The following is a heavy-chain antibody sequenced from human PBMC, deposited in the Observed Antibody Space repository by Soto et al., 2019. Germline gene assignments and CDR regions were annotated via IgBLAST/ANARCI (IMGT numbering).Heavy chain of an antibody. CDR3: AASCVACGGFNYYGMDV. J-gene: IGHJ6*04. V-gene: IGHV4-31*03. CDR2: IYYSGTT. Sequence: SETLSLTCTLSGLSISSADYYWYWTRQHPGKGLEWIGYIYYSGTTYYNPSLKSRVTISVDTSKNQFSLKLSSVTAADTAVYYCAASCVACGGFNYYGMDVWGKGTTVT. D-gene: IGHD2-21*01. CDR1: GLSISSADYY.